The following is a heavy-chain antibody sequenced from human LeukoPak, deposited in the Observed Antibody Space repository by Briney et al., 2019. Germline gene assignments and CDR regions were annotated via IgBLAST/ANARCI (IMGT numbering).Heavy chain of an antibody. Sequence: GGSLRLSCAASGFTFSSYSMNWVCQAPGKGLEWVSSISSSSSYIYYADSVKGRFTISRDNAKNSLYLQMNSLRAEDAAVYYCAREDDSSGYYSDAFDIWGQGTMVTVSS. CDR2: ISSSSSYI. CDR1: GFTFSSYS. D-gene: IGHD3-22*01. CDR3: AREDDSSGYYSDAFDI. J-gene: IGHJ3*02. V-gene: IGHV3-21*04.